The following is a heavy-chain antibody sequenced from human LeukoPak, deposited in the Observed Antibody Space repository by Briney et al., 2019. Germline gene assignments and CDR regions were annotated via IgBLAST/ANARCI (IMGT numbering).Heavy chain of an antibody. CDR1: GFTVSSNY. CDR2: IYSGGST. J-gene: IGHJ4*02. V-gene: IGHV3-53*01. Sequence: AGGSLRLSCAASGFTVSSNYMTWVRQAPGKGLEWVSIIYSGGSTSYADPVKGRFTISRDNSKNTLYLQMNSLRAEDTAVYYCARDVVGATYFDWGQGTLVTVSS. CDR3: ARDVVGATYFD. D-gene: IGHD1-26*01.